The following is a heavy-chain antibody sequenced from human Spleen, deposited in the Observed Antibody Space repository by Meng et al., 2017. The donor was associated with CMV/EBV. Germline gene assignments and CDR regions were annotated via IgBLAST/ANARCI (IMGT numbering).Heavy chain of an antibody. CDR3: ARRDTADDTFDI. CDR2: IYYSGST. CDR1: GGSFSISSYY. Sequence: SETLSLTCTVSGGSFSISSYYWGWIRQPPGKGLEWIGDIYYSGSTYYNPSLKSRVTISVDTPKNQFSLKLTSVTAADTAVYYCARRDTADDTFDIWGQGTTVTVSS. V-gene: IGHV4-39*01. J-gene: IGHJ3*02. D-gene: IGHD5-18*01.